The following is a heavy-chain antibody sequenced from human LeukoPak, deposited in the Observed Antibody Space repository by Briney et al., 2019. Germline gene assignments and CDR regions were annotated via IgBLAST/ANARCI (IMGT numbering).Heavy chain of an antibody. CDR3: ARDPANIVATGGLY. J-gene: IGHJ4*02. CDR1: GGSISSGDYY. D-gene: IGHD5-12*01. CDR2: IYYSGST. V-gene: IGHV4-30-4*01. Sequence: PSETLSLTCTVSGGSISSGDYYWSWIRQPPGKGLEWIGYIYYSGSTYYNPSLKSRVTISVDTSKNQFSLKLSSVTAADTAVYYCARDPANIVATGGLYWGQGTLVTVSS.